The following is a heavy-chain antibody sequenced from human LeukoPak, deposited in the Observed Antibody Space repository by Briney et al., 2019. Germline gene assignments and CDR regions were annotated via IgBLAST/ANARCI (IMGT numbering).Heavy chain of an antibody. V-gene: IGHV3-74*01. CDR3: ARDPGYCSGGSCYPDY. J-gene: IGHJ4*02. D-gene: IGHD2-15*01. CDR1: GCTFSSYW. CDR2: INTDGSST. Sequence: GGSLRLSCAASGCTFSSYWMHWVRQAPGKGLVWVSRINTDGSSTSYADSVKGRFTISRDNAKNTLYLQMNSLRAEDTAAYYCARDPGYCSGGSCYPDYWGQGTLVTVSS.